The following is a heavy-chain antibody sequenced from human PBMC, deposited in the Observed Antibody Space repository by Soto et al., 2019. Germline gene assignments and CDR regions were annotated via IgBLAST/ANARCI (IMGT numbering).Heavy chain of an antibody. V-gene: IGHV1-18*01. D-gene: IGHD6-19*01. Sequence: ASVKVSCKASGYTFNEYSISWVRQAPGQGLEWMGWISAYNGDTNYAQQLQGRVTLTTDTSTSTAYMELRNLRSDDTAMYYCARDHAGSGWFRFDYWGQGTLVTVSS. CDR2: ISAYNGDT. J-gene: IGHJ4*02. CDR3: ARDHAGSGWFRFDY. CDR1: GYTFNEYS.